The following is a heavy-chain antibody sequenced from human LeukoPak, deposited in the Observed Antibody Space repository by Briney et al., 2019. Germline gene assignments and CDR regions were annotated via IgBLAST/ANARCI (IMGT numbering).Heavy chain of an antibody. CDR2: VYSGGST. J-gene: IGHJ4*02. CDR1: GFIVTNNY. Sequence: GGSLRLSCTASGFIVTNNYINWVRQAPGKGLEWVSLVYSGGSTYYADSVKGRFTISRDNSKNMVYLQMNSLRAEDTAMYYCARDPPAVLVDTYGWGQGTLVTVSS. CDR3: ARDPPAVLVDTYG. D-gene: IGHD2/OR15-2a*01. V-gene: IGHV3-66*01.